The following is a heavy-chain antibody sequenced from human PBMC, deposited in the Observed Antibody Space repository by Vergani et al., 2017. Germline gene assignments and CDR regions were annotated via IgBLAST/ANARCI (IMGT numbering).Heavy chain of an antibody. V-gene: IGHV4-59*01. Sequence: QVQLQESGPGLVKPSETLSLTCTVSGGSISSYYWSWIRQPPGKGLEWIGYIYYSGSTNYNPSLKSRVTISVDTSKNQFSLKLSSVTAADTAVYYCATLPLGYSSSFWGQGTLVTVSS. CDR1: GGSISSYY. CDR2: IYYSGST. CDR3: ATLPLGYSSSF. J-gene: IGHJ4*02. D-gene: IGHD6-6*01.